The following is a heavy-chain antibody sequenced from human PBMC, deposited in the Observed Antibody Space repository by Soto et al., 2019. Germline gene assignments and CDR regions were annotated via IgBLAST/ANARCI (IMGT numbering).Heavy chain of an antibody. D-gene: IGHD1-26*01. V-gene: IGHV3-23*01. Sequence: EVQLLESGGGLVQPGGSLRLSCAASGFTFSSYAMNWVRQAPGKGLEWVSVISGSGDSTYYADSVKGRFTISRDSSKNTLYLQMNSLRAEETAVYYCARRGSGSYYDYWGQGTLVTVSS. J-gene: IGHJ4*02. CDR1: GFTFSSYA. CDR2: ISGSGDST. CDR3: ARRGSGSYYDY.